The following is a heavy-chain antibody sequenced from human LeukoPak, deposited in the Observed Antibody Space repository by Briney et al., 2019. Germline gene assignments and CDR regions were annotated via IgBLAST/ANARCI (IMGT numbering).Heavy chain of an antibody. J-gene: IGHJ5*02. V-gene: IGHV4-38-2*02. D-gene: IGHD6-6*01. CDR3: ARASSAAREGWFDP. CDR2: IFHTGST. CDR1: GYSISNGYF. Sequence: PSETLSLTCRVSGYSISNGYFWGWIRQSPGKGREWVGSIFHTGSTYYNPSLKSRLIISVDTSENQFSLNLTSVTAADTAVYYCARASSAAREGWFDPWGQGTLVTVSS.